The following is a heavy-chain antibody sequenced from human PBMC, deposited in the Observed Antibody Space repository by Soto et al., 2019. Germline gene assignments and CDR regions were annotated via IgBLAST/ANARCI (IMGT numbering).Heavy chain of an antibody. CDR1: GFTFRLND. CDR3: AKDRDTYLSYGLDV. D-gene: IGHD3-10*01. J-gene: IGHJ6*02. Sequence: GGSLRLSCAASGFTFRLNDMTWVRQAPGKGLEWVSSISSSGGSTYYAESVKGRFTISRDNSKNTLSLQMNSLSAEDTAVYYCAKDRDTYLSYGLDVWGQGTTVTVSS. CDR2: ISSSGGST. V-gene: IGHV3-23*01.